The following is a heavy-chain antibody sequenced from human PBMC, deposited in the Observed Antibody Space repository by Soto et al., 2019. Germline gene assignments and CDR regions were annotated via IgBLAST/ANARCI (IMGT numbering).Heavy chain of an antibody. CDR2: ISSGSTNI. D-gene: IGHD2-21*01. J-gene: IGHJ4*02. CDR3: ARVASVISLDS. CDR1: GFTFSRFG. V-gene: IGHV3-21*01. Sequence: PCGSLRLSCAASGFTFSRFGMTWVRQAPGKGLEWVSSISSGSTNIFYAGSMKGRFTISRDNAKNSLYLQMNSLTADDTAVYYCARVASVISLDSWGQGTMVTVS.